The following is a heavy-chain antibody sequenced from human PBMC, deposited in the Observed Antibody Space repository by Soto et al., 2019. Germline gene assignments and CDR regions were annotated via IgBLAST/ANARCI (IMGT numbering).Heavy chain of an antibody. CDR1: HGSVGGDPFY. D-gene: IGHD6-13*01. CDR3: ARSGYGSSDFDH. V-gene: IGHV4-31*03. Sequence: LSLTCTVSHGSVGGDPFYWTWIRQHPGKGLEWTGYIYYRGNTYYRPSLKSRVSISIDTSQNQFSLRLNSVTAADTAVYYCARSGYGSSDFDHWGQGTLVTVSS. J-gene: IGHJ4*01. CDR2: IYYRGNT.